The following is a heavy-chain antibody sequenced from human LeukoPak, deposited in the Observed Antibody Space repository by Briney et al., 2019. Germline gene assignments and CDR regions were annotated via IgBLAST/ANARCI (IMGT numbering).Heavy chain of an antibody. V-gene: IGHV3-30*03. D-gene: IGHD6-19*01. Sequence: PGGSLRLSCAASGFTFSSYGMHWVRQAPGRGLEWVAVISYDGSNKYYADSVKGRFTISRDNSKNTLYLQMNSLRAEDTAVYYCAIEYSSGWYYFDYWGQGTLVTVSS. J-gene: IGHJ4*02. CDR1: GFTFSSYG. CDR3: AIEYSSGWYYFDY. CDR2: ISYDGSNK.